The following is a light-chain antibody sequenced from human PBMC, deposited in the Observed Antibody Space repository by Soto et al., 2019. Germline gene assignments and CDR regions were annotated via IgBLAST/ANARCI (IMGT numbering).Light chain of an antibody. CDR2: SNN. J-gene: IGLJ1*01. V-gene: IGLV1-47*02. Sequence: QSVLTQPPSASGTPGQRVTISCSGRSANIGNNYVCWYQQLPGTAPKLLIYSNNQRPSGVPDRFSGSKSGTSASLTISGLRSADEADYYCVSWDDSLSGLVFGAGTKVT. CDR3: VSWDDSLSGLV. CDR1: SANIGNNY.